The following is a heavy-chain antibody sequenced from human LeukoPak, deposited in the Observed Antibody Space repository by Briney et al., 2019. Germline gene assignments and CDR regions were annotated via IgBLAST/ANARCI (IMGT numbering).Heavy chain of an antibody. CDR2: INHSGST. CDR1: GGSFSGYY. CDR3: ARSRTLYSNYAGWFDP. Sequence: SETLSLTCAVHGGSFSGYYWSWIRQTPGRGLEWIGEINHSGSTNFNPSLKSRVAISVDTSKNQFSLKLSSVTAADTAVYYCARSRTLYSNYAGWFDPWGQGTLVTVSS. J-gene: IGHJ5*02. D-gene: IGHD4-11*01. V-gene: IGHV4-34*01.